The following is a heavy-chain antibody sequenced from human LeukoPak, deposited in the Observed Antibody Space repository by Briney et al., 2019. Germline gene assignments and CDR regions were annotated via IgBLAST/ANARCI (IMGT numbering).Heavy chain of an antibody. J-gene: IGHJ3*02. Sequence: GGSLRLSCAASGFNFGDYWMRWVRQAPGKGLEWVSHIKTDGSSTTYADSVKGRFTISRDNAKDTLYLQMNSLRVEDTAVYYCARGNKGSDIWGQGTMVTVSA. V-gene: IGHV3-74*01. CDR1: GFNFGDYW. CDR3: ARGNKGSDI. CDR2: IKTDGSST. D-gene: IGHD2-15*01.